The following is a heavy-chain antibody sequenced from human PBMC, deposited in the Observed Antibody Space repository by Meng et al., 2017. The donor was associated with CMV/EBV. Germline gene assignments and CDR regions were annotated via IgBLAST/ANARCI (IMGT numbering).Heavy chain of an antibody. Sequence: ASVKVSCKASGYTFTGYYMHWVRQAPGQGLEWMGWINPNSGGTNYAQKFQGRVTMTRDTSIGTAYMELSRLRSDDTAVYYCARVMGHYGGNSGGYWGQGTLVTVSS. CDR3: ARVMGHYGGNSGGY. V-gene: IGHV1-2*02. CDR2: INPNSGGT. CDR1: GYTFTGYY. D-gene: IGHD4-23*01. J-gene: IGHJ4*02.